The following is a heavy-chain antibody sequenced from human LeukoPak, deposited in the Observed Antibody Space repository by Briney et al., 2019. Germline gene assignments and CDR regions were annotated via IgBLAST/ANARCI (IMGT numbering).Heavy chain of an antibody. CDR1: GGSISSSSYY. V-gene: IGHV4-39*01. D-gene: IGHD6-19*01. CDR2: IYYTGST. Sequence: SETLSLTCTVSGGSISSSSYYWGWIRQPRGKGLEWIGSIYYTGSTYYNPSLKSRVSISVDTSKNQFSLKLSSVTAADTAVYYCARLDGRYYYYYMDVWGKGTTVTISS. J-gene: IGHJ6*03. CDR3: ARLDGRYYYYYMDV.